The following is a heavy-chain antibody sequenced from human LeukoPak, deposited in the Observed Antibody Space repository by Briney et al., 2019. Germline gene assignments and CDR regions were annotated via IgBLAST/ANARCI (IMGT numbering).Heavy chain of an antibody. Sequence: GGSLRLSCAASGFTLSSYGMQWVRQAPGKGLEWVAFMRYDGSNKYYADSVKGRFTISRDNPKNTLYLQMNSLRVEDTAVYYCGSRTGAIWGQGTMVTVSS. CDR2: MRYDGSNK. D-gene: IGHD7-27*01. CDR3: GSRTGAI. V-gene: IGHV3-30*02. CDR1: GFTLSSYG. J-gene: IGHJ3*02.